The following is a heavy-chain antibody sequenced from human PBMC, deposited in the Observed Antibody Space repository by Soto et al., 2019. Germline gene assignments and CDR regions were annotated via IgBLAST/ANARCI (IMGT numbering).Heavy chain of an antibody. CDR1: GGSISSYY. D-gene: IGHD3-16*01. CDR3: ARGNSVWGPNPYYYYGMDV. Sequence: PSETLSLTCTVSGGSISSYYWSWIRQPAGKGLEWIGRIYTSGSTNYNPSLKSRVSMSVDTSKNQFSLRLSSVTAADTAMYYCARGNSVWGPNPYYYYGMDVWGQGTTVTVSS. J-gene: IGHJ6*02. CDR2: IYTSGST. V-gene: IGHV4-4*07.